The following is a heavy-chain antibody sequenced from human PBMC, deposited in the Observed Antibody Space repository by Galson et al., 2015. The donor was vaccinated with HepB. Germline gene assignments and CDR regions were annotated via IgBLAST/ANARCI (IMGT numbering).Heavy chain of an antibody. D-gene: IGHD3-3*01. CDR2: IIPIFGTA. V-gene: IGHV1-69*13. CDR3: ARDQDPYDFWSGYLFAGFKYYYYGMDV. CDR1: GGTFSSYA. Sequence: SVKVSCKASGGTFSSYAISWVRQAPGQGLEWMGGIIPIFGTANYAQKFQGRVTITADESTSTAYMELSSLRSEDTAVYYCARDQDPYDFWSGYLFAGFKYYYYGMDVWGQGTTVTVSS. J-gene: IGHJ6*02.